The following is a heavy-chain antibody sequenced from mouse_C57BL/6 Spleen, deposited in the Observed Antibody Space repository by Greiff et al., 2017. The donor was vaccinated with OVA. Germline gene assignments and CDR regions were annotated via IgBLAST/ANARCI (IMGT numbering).Heavy chain of an antibody. CDR3: ARRGYGSSYGAWFAY. V-gene: IGHV1-42*01. CDR1: GYSFTGYY. CDR2: INPSTGGT. D-gene: IGHD1-1*01. J-gene: IGHJ3*01. Sequence: EVQLQQSGPELVKPGASVKISCKASGYSFTGYYMNWVKQSPEQSLEWIGEINPSTGGTAYNQKFKAKATLTVDKSSSTAYMQLKSLTSEDSSVYCCARRGYGSSYGAWFAYWGQGTLVTVSA.